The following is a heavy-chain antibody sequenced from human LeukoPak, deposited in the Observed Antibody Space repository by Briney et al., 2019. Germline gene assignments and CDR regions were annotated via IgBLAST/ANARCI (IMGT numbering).Heavy chain of an antibody. D-gene: IGHD2/OR15-2a*01. Sequence: SETLSLTCTVPGGSISSYYWSWIRQPAGKGLEWIGRIYTSGTTHYNPSLKSRVTMSVDTSKNQFSLKLSSVTAADTAVYYCARVPFSLWPPFDPWGQGTLVTVSS. CDR3: ARVPFSLWPPFDP. V-gene: IGHV4-4*07. J-gene: IGHJ5*02. CDR2: IYTSGTT. CDR1: GGSISSYY.